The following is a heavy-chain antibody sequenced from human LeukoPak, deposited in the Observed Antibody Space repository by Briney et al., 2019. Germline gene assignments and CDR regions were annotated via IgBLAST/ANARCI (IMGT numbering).Heavy chain of an antibody. D-gene: IGHD6-13*01. J-gene: IGHJ5*02. Sequence: SETLSLTCTVSGGSISSSSYYWGWIRQPPGKGLEWIGSIYYSGSTYYNPSLKSRVTISVDTSKNQFSLKLSSVTAADTAVYYCAGDSSSWYWFDPWGQGTLVTVSS. CDR3: AGDSSSWYWFDP. V-gene: IGHV4-39*07. CDR2: IYYSGST. CDR1: GGSISSSSYY.